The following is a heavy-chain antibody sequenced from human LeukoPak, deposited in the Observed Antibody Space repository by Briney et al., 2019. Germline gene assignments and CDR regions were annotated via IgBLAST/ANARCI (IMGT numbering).Heavy chain of an antibody. CDR1: GGSLRDHY. J-gene: IGHJ4*02. V-gene: IGHV4-34*01. Sequence: SETLSLTCAVSGGSLRDHYWSWIRQVPGKGLEWIGEINDSGSTNYNPSLEGRVTLSVDPSKNQFSLKMRSVTAADTSVYYCARPYCSRGSCYRDFDYWGQGTLVTVPS. D-gene: IGHD2-15*01. CDR3: ARPYCSRGSCYRDFDY. CDR2: INDSGST.